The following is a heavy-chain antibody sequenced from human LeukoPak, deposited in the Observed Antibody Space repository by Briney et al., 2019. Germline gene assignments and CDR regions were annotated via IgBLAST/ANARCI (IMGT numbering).Heavy chain of an antibody. D-gene: IGHD3-22*01. CDR1: NGSISSSSYY. CDR3: ARAPYDSSGYYWG. V-gene: IGHV4-61*05. Sequence: SETLSLTCTVSNGSISSSSYYWGWIRQPPEKGLEWIGYIYYSGSTNSNPSLKSRVTISVDTSKNQFSLKLTSVTAADTAVYYCARAPYDSSGYYWGWGQGTLVTVSS. J-gene: IGHJ4*02. CDR2: IYYSGST.